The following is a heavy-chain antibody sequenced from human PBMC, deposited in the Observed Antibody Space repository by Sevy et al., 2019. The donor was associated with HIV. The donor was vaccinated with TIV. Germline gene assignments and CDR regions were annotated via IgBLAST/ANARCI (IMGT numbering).Heavy chain of an antibody. D-gene: IGHD3-22*01. CDR2: FDPEDGKR. CDR1: GYTLTKLS. Sequence: ASVKVSCKVSGYTLTKLSMHWVRQVRGKGLEWMGSFDPEDGKRIYVQNFQGRFTMTEDTSTDTGYLDLNSLRSEDSAVYFCATTKDYYESSGDPFDYWGQRTLVTVSS. J-gene: IGHJ4*02. CDR3: ATTKDYYESSGDPFDY. V-gene: IGHV1-24*01.